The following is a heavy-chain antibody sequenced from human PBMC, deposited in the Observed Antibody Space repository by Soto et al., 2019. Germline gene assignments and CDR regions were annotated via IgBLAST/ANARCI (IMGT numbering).Heavy chain of an antibody. Sequence: SVKVSCKASGGTFSSYTISWVRQAPGQGLEWMGRIIPILAPADYAQNFQGRVTITADESTSTAYMELSSLRSEDTAVYYCARNTRCSEGACHMDIWGQGTTVTVSS. J-gene: IGHJ6*02. CDR3: ARNTRCSEGACHMDI. CDR2: IIPILAPA. V-gene: IGHV1-69*08. CDR1: GGTFSSYT. D-gene: IGHD2-15*01.